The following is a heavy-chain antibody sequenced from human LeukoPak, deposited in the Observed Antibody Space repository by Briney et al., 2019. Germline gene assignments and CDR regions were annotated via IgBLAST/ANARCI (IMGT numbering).Heavy chain of an antibody. D-gene: IGHD6-19*01. Sequence: ASVKVSCKASGGTFNTYAISWVRQAPGQGLEWMGGIIPILGTGNYAQKFQGRVTMTRDMSTSTVYMELSSLRSEDTAVYYCARDLGFSFGSGWYDYWGQGTLVTVSS. V-gene: IGHV1-69*05. CDR3: ARDLGFSFGSGWYDY. CDR1: GGTFNTYA. CDR2: IIPILGTG. J-gene: IGHJ4*02.